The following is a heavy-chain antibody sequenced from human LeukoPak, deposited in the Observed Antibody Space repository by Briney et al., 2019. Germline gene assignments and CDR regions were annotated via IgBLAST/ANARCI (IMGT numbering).Heavy chain of an antibody. Sequence: SETLSLTCTVSGGSISSSSYYWGWIRQPPGTGLEWIGEINHSGSTNYNPSLKSRVTISVDTSKNQFSLKLSSVTAADTAVYYCATRTPHYGVSGYWFDPWGQGTLVTVSS. CDR2: INHSGST. V-gene: IGHV4-39*07. CDR1: GGSISSSSYY. CDR3: ATRTPHYGVSGYWFDP. J-gene: IGHJ5*02. D-gene: IGHD4-17*01.